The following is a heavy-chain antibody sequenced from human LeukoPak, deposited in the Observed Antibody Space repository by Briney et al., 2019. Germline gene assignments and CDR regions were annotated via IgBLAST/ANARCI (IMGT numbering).Heavy chain of an antibody. Sequence: GGSLRLSCAASGFTFSDYYMSWIRQAPGKGLEGVSYISSSGSTIYYADSVTGRFTISRDNAKNSLYLQMNSLRAEDTAVYYCAREAKYDSSGYYSGAFDYWGQGTLVTVSS. CDR2: ISSSGSTI. J-gene: IGHJ4*02. V-gene: IGHV3-11*01. CDR3: AREAKYDSSGYYSGAFDY. CDR1: GFTFSDYY. D-gene: IGHD3-22*01.